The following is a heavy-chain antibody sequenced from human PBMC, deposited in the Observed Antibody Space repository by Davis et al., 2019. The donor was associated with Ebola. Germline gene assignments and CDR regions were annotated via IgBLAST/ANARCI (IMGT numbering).Heavy chain of an antibody. CDR1: GFNFSSYA. V-gene: IGHV3-23*01. CDR2: ISGSGGST. Sequence: GGSLRLSCAASGFNFSSYAMSWVRQAPGKGLEWVSAISGSGGSTYYADSVKGRFTISRDNSKNTLYLQMNSLRAEDTAVYYCAKGGFRELLGLYYGMDVWGQGTTVTVSS. CDR3: AKGGFRELLGLYYGMDV. J-gene: IGHJ6*02. D-gene: IGHD3-10*01.